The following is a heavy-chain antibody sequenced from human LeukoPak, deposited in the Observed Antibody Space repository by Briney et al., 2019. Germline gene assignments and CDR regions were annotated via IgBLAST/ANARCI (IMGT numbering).Heavy chain of an antibody. CDR3: ARVPADILTGPPNWFDP. V-gene: IGHV4-34*01. J-gene: IGHJ5*02. D-gene: IGHD3-9*01. CDR1: GGSFSGYY. CDR2: INHSGST. Sequence: SETLSLTCAVYGGSFSGYYWSWIRQPPGKGLEWIGEINHSGSTNYNPSLKSRVTISVDTSKNQFSLKLSSVTAADTAVYYCARVPADILTGPPNWFDPWGQGTLVTVSS.